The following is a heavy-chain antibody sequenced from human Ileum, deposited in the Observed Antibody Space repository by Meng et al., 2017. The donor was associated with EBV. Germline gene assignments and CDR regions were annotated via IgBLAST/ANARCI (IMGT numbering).Heavy chain of an antibody. CDR2: ISTFNGNT. J-gene: IGHJ4*02. CDR3: ASNGDEVDY. Sequence: QVQLVQSGAEVKKPGASVKVSCKASGYTFNTYAMHWVRQAPGQRLEWMGWISTFNGNTNYAQKFQGRLTVTTDTSTNTAYMELRNLRSDDTAVYYCASNGDEVDYWGQGTLVTVSS. CDR1: GYTFNTYA. V-gene: IGHV1-3*04. D-gene: IGHD4-17*01.